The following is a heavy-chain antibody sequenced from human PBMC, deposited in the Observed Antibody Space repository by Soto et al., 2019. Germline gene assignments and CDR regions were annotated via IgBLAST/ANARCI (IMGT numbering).Heavy chain of an antibody. Sequence: QVQLVQSGAEVKKPGSSVKVSCKASGGTFSSYGISWVRQAPGQGLEWMGGIIPIFATANYAQKFQGRVTITADESTSTAYMERSSLRSEDTAVYYCARSSPNCTNGVCYGMRWFDPWGQGNLVTVSS. J-gene: IGHJ5*02. CDR3: ARSSPNCTNGVCYGMRWFDP. CDR2: IIPIFATA. V-gene: IGHV1-69*01. CDR1: GGTFSSYG. D-gene: IGHD2-8*01.